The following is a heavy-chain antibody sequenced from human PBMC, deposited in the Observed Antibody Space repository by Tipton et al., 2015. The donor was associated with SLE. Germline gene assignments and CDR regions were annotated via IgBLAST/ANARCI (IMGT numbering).Heavy chain of an antibody. CDR2: IWYDGSNK. CDR3: ASELIEYCSGGSCYSDAFDI. J-gene: IGHJ3*02. D-gene: IGHD2-15*01. Sequence: SGFTFSSYGMHWVRQAPGKGLEWVAVIWYDGSNKYYADSVKGRFTISRDNSKNTLYLQMNSLRAEDTAVYYCASELIEYCSGGSCYSDAFDIWGQGTMVTVSS. V-gene: IGHV3-33*01. CDR1: GFTFSSYG.